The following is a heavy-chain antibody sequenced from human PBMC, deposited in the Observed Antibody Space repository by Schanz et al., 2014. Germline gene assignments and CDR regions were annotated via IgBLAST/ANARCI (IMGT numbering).Heavy chain of an antibody. CDR3: ARSAAGFYDILTEEDY. CDR2: ISAYNGNT. V-gene: IGHV1-18*01. CDR1: GYTFTSYG. J-gene: IGHJ4*02. Sequence: QVQLVQSGAEVKKPGASVKVSCKASGYTFTSYGISWVRQAPGQGLEWMGWISAYNGNTKYPQKLQGRVTMTTDTTTSTTYMELMSMRSDDAAVYYCARSAAGFYDILTEEDYWGQGTLVTVSS. D-gene: IGHD3-9*01.